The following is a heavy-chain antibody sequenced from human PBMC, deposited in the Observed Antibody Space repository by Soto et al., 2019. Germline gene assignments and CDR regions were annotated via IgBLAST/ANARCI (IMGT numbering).Heavy chain of an antibody. D-gene: IGHD1-7*01. V-gene: IGHV4-59*01. J-gene: IGHJ3*02. CDR2: IYYSGST. CDR1: GGSISSYY. CDR3: ARANWNYAAGAFDI. Sequence: SETLSLTCTVSGGSISSYYWSWIRQPPGKGLEWIGYIYYSGSTNYNPSLKSRVTISVDTSKNQFSLKLSSVTAADTAVYYCARANWNYAAGAFDIWGQGKMVTVSS.